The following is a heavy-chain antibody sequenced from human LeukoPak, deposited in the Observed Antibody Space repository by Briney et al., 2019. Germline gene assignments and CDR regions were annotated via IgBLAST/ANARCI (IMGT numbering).Heavy chain of an antibody. V-gene: IGHV1-18*01. Sequence: ASVKVSCKASGYTFTSYGISWVRQAPGQGLEWMGWISAYNGNTNYAQKLQGRVTMTTDTFTSTAYMELRSLRSDDTAVYYCARDVYYDILTGDYYYYMDVWGKGTTVTVSS. D-gene: IGHD3-9*01. CDR3: ARDVYYDILTGDYYYYMDV. CDR2: ISAYNGNT. CDR1: GYTFTSYG. J-gene: IGHJ6*03.